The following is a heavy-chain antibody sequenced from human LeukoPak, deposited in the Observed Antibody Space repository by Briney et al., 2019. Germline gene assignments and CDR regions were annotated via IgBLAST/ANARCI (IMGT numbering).Heavy chain of an antibody. CDR2: LNWNGVAA. J-gene: IGHJ4*02. D-gene: IGHD3-3*01. V-gene: IGHV3-20*04. CDR3: ARDWRNYIDF. Sequence: GGSLRLSCEASGFRFEDYDMSWVRQAPGQGLEWVSGLNWNGVAATYADSVRGRFTISRDNAKNSMYLQMNNLRLEDTAMYFCARDWRNYIDFWGQGALVTVSS. CDR1: GFRFEDYD.